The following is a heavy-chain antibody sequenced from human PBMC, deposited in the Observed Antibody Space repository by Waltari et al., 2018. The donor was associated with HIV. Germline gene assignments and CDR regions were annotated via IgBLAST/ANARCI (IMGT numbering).Heavy chain of an antibody. J-gene: IGHJ3*02. CDR3: AREGVVVVTAIPVAFDI. Sequence: QVQLRQWGARLLRPSETLSLTCAVYGGSFSDYYWSWIRQPPGKGLEWIAEINHSGSTNYNPSLKSRVTISLDTSKNQFSLKLSSVTAADTAVYYCAREGVVVVTAIPVAFDIWGQGTMVAVSS. CDR2: INHSGST. V-gene: IGHV4-34*01. D-gene: IGHD2-21*02. CDR1: GGSFSDYY.